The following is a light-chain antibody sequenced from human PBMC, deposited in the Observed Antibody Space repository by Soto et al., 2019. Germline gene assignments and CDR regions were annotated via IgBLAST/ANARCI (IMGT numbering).Light chain of an antibody. J-gene: IGKJ5*01. CDR3: QQCHATTLT. CDR1: QAISHY. CDR2: CXK. V-gene: IGKV1-39*01. Sequence: DIQMTQSPSFLPASLGDRVTIPXRASQAISHYFNWYQQHPGXAPKXXXVCXKTLQRGCPSRLSGSGYGTDFTLTITTLQPEYVGIYYCQQCHATTLTFGQGTRLEIK.